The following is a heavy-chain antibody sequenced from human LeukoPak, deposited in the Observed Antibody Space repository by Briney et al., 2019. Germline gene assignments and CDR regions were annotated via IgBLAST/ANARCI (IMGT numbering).Heavy chain of an antibody. V-gene: IGHV1-69*05. J-gene: IGHJ6*03. Sequence: GASVKVSCKASGGTFSSYAISWVRQAPGQGLEWMGGIIPIFGTANYAQKFQGRVTITTDESTSTAYMELSSLRSEDTAVYYCARVLTGCSSTSCYAPFPHYHYYMDVWGKGTTVTVSS. CDR1: GGTFSSYA. D-gene: IGHD2-2*01. CDR2: IIPIFGTA. CDR3: ARVLTGCSSTSCYAPFPHYHYYMDV.